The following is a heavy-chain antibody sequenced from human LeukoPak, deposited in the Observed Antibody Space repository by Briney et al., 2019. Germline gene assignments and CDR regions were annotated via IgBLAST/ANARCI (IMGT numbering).Heavy chain of an antibody. CDR3: ARHRGRGVVPAAEGRDYYYYMDV. Sequence: PSETLSLTCTVSGYSISSGYYWGWIRQPPGKGLEWIGSMYHSGSTYYNPSLKSRVTISVDTSKNQFSLKLSSVTAADTAVYYCARHRGRGVVPAAEGRDYYYYMDVWGKGTTVTISS. V-gene: IGHV4-38-2*02. J-gene: IGHJ6*03. D-gene: IGHD2-2*01. CDR1: GYSISSGYY. CDR2: MYHSGST.